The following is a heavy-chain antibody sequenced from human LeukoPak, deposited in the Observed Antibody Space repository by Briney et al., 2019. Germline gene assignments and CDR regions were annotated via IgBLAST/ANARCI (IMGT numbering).Heavy chain of an antibody. CDR2: IYPGYSDT. V-gene: IGHV5-51*03. Sequence: GESLKISCKGSGYSFTNYWIGWVRQMPGKGLEWMGIIYPGYSDTRYSPSFQGQVTISADKSISTAYLQWSSLKASDTAMYYCARRGEYCSSTSCYRYYYYMDVWGKGTTVTVSS. CDR3: ARRGEYCSSTSCYRYYYYMDV. J-gene: IGHJ6*03. CDR1: GYSFTNYW. D-gene: IGHD2-2*01.